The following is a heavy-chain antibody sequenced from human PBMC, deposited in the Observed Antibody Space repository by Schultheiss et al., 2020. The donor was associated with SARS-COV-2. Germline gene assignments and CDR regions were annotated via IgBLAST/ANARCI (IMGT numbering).Heavy chain of an antibody. CDR2: INPSGGST. D-gene: IGHD6-19*01. J-gene: IGHJ6*02. CDR1: GYTFTSYY. Sequence: ASVKVSCKASGYTFTSYYMHWVRQAPGQGLEWMGIINPSGGSTSYAQKFQGRVTMTRDTSTSTVYMELSSLRSEDTAVYYCARSTVAGVYYYGMDVWGQGTTVTVSS. CDR3: ARSTVAGVYYYGMDV. V-gene: IGHV1-46*01.